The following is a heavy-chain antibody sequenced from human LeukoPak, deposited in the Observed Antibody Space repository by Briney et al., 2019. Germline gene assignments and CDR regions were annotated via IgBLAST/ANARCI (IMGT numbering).Heavy chain of an antibody. V-gene: IGHV4-59*08. J-gene: IGHJ6*03. D-gene: IGHD3-9*01. Sequence: SETLSLTRTVSGGSISSYYWSWIRQPPGKGLEWIGYIYYSGSTNYNPSLKSRVTISVDTSKTQFSLKLSSVTAADTDVYYCARGLRYFDWLLPPRGYYMDVWGKGTTVTISS. CDR1: GGSISSYY. CDR2: IYYSGST. CDR3: ARGLRYFDWLLPPRGYYMDV.